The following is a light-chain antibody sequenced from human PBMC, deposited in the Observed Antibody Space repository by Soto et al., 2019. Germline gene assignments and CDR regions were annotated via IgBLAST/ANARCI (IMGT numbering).Light chain of an antibody. CDR1: QSVSSN. V-gene: IGKV3-15*01. CDR3: QQYNYWPPWT. CDR2: GAS. J-gene: IGKJ1*01. Sequence: EIVMTQSPATLSVSPGERATLSCRASQSVSSNLAWYQQKPGQPPRLLIYGASTRATGIPARISGSGSGTEFTLTISSLQSEDFAVYYCQQYNYWPPWTFGQGTKVEIK.